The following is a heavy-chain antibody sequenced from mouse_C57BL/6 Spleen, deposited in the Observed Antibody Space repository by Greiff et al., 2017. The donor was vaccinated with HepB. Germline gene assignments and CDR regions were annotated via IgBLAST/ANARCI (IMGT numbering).Heavy chain of an antibody. CDR2: INPNNGGT. V-gene: IGHV1-22*01. CDR3: ARTGGPAWFAY. Sequence: EVQLQQSGPELVKPGASVKMSCKASGYTFTDYNMHWVKQSHGKSLEWIGYINPNNGGTSYHQKFKGKATLTVNKSSSTAYMELRSLTSDDSAVDYCARTGGPAWFAYWGQGTLVTVSA. CDR1: GYTFTDYN. J-gene: IGHJ3*01.